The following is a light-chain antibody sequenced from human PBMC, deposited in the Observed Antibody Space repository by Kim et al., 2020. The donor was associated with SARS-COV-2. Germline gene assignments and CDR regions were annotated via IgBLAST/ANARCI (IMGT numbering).Light chain of an antibody. Sequence: SLSPGATATLSCRSSQILSSTLAWYQQNPGQAPRVLIYGASARATVIPSRFIGSVSVTEFTLTISNLQSEDFAVYYCQQYAYWRAFGQGTRLEIK. V-gene: IGKV3-15*01. CDR3: QQYAYWRA. CDR2: GAS. CDR1: QILSST. J-gene: IGKJ5*01.